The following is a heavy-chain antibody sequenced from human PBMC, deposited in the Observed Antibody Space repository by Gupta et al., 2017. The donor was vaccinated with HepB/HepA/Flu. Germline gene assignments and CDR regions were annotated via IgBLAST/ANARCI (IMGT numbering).Heavy chain of an antibody. CDR1: GFTFDDYA. CDR2: ISWNSGSI. CDR3: AKAWGLIAAAGTWWYFDL. Sequence: EVQLVESGGGLVQPGRSLRLSCAASGFTFDDYAMHWVRQAPGKGLEWVSGISWNSGSIGYADSVKGRFTISRDNAKNSLYLQMNSLRAEDTALYYCAKAWGLIAAAGTWWYFDLWGRGTLVTVSS. V-gene: IGHV3-9*01. J-gene: IGHJ2*01. D-gene: IGHD6-13*01.